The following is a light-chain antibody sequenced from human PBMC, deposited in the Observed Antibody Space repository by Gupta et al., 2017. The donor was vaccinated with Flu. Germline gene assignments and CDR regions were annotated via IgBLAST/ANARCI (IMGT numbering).Light chain of an antibody. V-gene: IGKV2-30*01. CDR3: TNTKGPQT. J-gene: IGKJ2*01. CDR2: VVS. Sequence: PITLHQPASTSCWSRQILLSSDGTTCMGWFQERPDQTPRRMIYVVSNGAWGDAERFSGSGGVNDFTLKSRRGEDEGGGVYYITNTKGPQTFGQGTKLEIK. CDR1: QILLSSDGTTC.